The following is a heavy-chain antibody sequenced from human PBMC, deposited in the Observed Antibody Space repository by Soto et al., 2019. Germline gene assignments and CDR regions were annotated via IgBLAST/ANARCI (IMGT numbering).Heavy chain of an antibody. D-gene: IGHD3-9*01. V-gene: IGHV3-30-3*01. Sequence: QVQLVESGGGVVQPGRSLRLSCAASGFTFSSYAMHWVRQAPGKGLEWVAAMSYDGSNRYYADFVKGRFTISRDNSKNTLYLQMNSLRADDTAVYYCARDTIVHYYYGMDVWGQGTTVTVSS. CDR2: MSYDGSNR. CDR1: GFTFSSYA. CDR3: ARDTIVHYYYGMDV. J-gene: IGHJ6*02.